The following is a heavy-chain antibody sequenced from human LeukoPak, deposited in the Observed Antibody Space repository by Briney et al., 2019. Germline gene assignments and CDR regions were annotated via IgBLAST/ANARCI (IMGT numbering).Heavy chain of an antibody. Sequence: PSETLSLTCAVYGGSFSGYYWSWVRQPPGKGLEWIGEINHSGSTNYNPSRERRGTITVEKSKNQFSLKLSSVTAADTAVYYCATLGAVAGTKYYYYYMDVWGKGTTVTVSS. V-gene: IGHV4-34*01. CDR2: INHSGST. J-gene: IGHJ6*03. D-gene: IGHD6-19*01. CDR3: ATLGAVAGTKYYYYYMDV. CDR1: GGSFSGYY.